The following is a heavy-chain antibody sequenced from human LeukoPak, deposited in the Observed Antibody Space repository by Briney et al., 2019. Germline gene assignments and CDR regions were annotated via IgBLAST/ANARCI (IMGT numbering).Heavy chain of an antibody. Sequence: RASVKVSCKTSGYTFTDYNVYWVRQAPEQGLQWMGWINPKTGGTVFAQRFQGRVTMTKDTSITTAYMELSSLRFDDTALYYCARRYCSGGSCIPDYWGQGTLVTVSS. CDR1: GYTFTDYN. V-gene: IGHV1-2*02. D-gene: IGHD2-15*01. CDR3: ARRYCSGGSCIPDY. J-gene: IGHJ4*02. CDR2: INPKTGGT.